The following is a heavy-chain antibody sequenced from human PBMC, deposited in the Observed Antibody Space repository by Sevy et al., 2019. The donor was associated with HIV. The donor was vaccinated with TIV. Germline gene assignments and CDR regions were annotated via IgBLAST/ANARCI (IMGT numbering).Heavy chain of an antibody. D-gene: IGHD2-15*01. Sequence: SETLSLTCTVSGGSISSGGYYWSWIRQHPGKGLEWIGYIYYSGSTYYNPSLKSRVTISVDTSKNQFSLKLSSVTAADTAVYYCARRVSWAAFDIWGQGTMVTVS. V-gene: IGHV4-31*03. J-gene: IGHJ3*02. CDR1: GGSISSGGYY. CDR2: IYYSGST. CDR3: ARRVSWAAFDI.